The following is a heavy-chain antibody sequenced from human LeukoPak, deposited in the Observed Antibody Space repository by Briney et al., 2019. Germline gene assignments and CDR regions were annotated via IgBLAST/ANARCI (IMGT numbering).Heavy chain of an antibody. V-gene: IGHV4-38-2*02. Sequence: KSSETLSLTCTVSGYSISSGYYWGWIRQPPGQGLEWIGSIYHSGSTYYNPSLKSRVTISVDTSKNQFSLKLSSVTAADTAVYYCARDIGTYYDDSSGSAFDYWGQGTLVTVSS. J-gene: IGHJ4*02. CDR3: ARDIGTYYDDSSGSAFDY. CDR2: IYHSGST. D-gene: IGHD3-22*01. CDR1: GYSISSGYY.